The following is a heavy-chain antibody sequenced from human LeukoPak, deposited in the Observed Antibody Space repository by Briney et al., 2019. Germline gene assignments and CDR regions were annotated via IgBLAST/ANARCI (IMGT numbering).Heavy chain of an antibody. CDR3: VRSDYYDSSGYQYYFDY. D-gene: IGHD3-22*01. V-gene: IGHV4-34*01. Sequence: SETLSLTCAVYGGSFSGYYWSWIRQPPGKGLEWIGEINHSGSTNYNPSLKSRVTISVDTSKNQFSLKLSSVTAADTAVYYCVRSDYYDSSGYQYYFDYWGQGTLVTVSS. J-gene: IGHJ4*02. CDR1: GGSFSGYY. CDR2: INHSGST.